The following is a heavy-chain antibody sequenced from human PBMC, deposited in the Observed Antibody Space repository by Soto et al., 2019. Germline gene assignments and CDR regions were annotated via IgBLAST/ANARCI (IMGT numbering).Heavy chain of an antibody. CDR2: IYYSGST. Sequence: SETLSLTCTVSGGSISSYYWSWIRQPPGKGLEWIGYIYYSGSTNYNPSLKSRVTISVDTSKSQFSLKLTSVTAADTAVYYCARGGETYYDFWSGFSPIDYWGQGTVVTVSS. V-gene: IGHV4-59*01. J-gene: IGHJ4*02. CDR1: GGSISSYY. D-gene: IGHD3-3*01. CDR3: ARGGETYYDFWSGFSPIDY.